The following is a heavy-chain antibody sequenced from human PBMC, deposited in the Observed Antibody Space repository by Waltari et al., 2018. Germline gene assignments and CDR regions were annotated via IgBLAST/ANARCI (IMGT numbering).Heavy chain of an antibody. CDR2: IIPICGTP. CDR3: TRGYRFDSSGRYYFDY. V-gene: IGHV1-69*05. D-gene: IGHD6-19*01. J-gene: IGHJ4*02. Sequence: QVRLVQSGAEVRKPGSSVRVSCETSGRSLLGYTFRWVRQAPGQGLEWMGGIIPICGTPSYAQKFQGRLTITTGDNMRIAYMDLGGLTSQDTAIYYCTRGYRFDSSGRYYFDYWGQGTQVTVSS. CDR1: GRSLLGYT.